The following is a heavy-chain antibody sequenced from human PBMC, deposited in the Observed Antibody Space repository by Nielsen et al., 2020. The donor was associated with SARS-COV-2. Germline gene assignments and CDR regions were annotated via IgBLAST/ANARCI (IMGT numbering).Heavy chain of an antibody. V-gene: IGHV3-23*01. CDR2: ISDSGDSA. CDR1: GFTFSSYA. D-gene: IGHD2-21*02. Sequence: GESLKISCAASGFTFSSYAMNWVRQAPGKGLEWVSVISDSGDSAYYADPVKGRFTISRDNSKNTVYLQMNSLRAEDTAVYYCAKENCGGDDCWVDYWGQGSLVTVSS. CDR3: AKENCGGDDCWVDY. J-gene: IGHJ4*02.